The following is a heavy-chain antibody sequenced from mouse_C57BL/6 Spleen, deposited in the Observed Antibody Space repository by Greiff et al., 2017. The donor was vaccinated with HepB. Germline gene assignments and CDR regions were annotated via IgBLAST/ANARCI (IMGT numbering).Heavy chain of an antibody. CDR3: ARGKGNYGDFDY. CDR1: GYTFTSYW. Sequence: VQLQQPGAELVKPGASVKLSCKASGYTFTSYWMHWVKQRPGQGLEWIGMIHPNSGSTNYNEKFKSKATLTVDKSSSTAYMQLSSLTSEDSAVYYCARGKGNYGDFDYWGQGTTLTVSS. J-gene: IGHJ2*01. V-gene: IGHV1-64*01. D-gene: IGHD2-1*01. CDR2: IHPNSGST.